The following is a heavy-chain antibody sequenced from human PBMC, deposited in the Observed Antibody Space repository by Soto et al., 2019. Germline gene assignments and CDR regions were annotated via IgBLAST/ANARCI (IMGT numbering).Heavy chain of an antibody. J-gene: IGHJ4*01. V-gene: IGHV4-34*01. CDR3: ARAPKPITMIRKQPYYFDY. Sequence: SETLSLTCAISGVSFSGYYWSWIRQPPGKGLEWIGEIDHSGSTKYNPSLKSRVTISVDTSKRQFSLNLRSVTAADTAVYYCARAPKPITMIRKQPYYFDYWGHGTPVTVSS. D-gene: IGHD3-10*01. CDR1: GVSFSGYY. CDR2: IDHSGST.